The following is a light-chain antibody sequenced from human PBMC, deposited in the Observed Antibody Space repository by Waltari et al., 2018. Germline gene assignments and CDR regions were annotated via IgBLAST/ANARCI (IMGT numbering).Light chain of an antibody. CDR1: NLGEKY. J-gene: IGLJ1*01. V-gene: IGLV3-1*01. CDR2: QDT. CDR3: QAWVSTITSAV. Sequence: SYELTQPPSVSVSPGQTATITCSGDNLGEKYACWYQQKPGQSPIMVIYQDTKRPSGTPGLFSASNSGNTATLTISGTQPMDEAYYYCQAWVSTITSAVFGPGTKVTVL.